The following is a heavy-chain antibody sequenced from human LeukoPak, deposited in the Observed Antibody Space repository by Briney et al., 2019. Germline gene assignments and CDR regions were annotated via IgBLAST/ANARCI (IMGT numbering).Heavy chain of an antibody. CDR1: GYTFTSYY. Sequence: ASVRVSCKASGYTFTSYYMHWVRQAPGQGLEWMGIINPSGGSTSYAQKFQGRVTMTRDTSTSTVYMELSSLRSEDTAVYYCARARRIAAAGTEFDYWGQGTLVTVSS. D-gene: IGHD6-13*01. CDR2: INPSGGST. J-gene: IGHJ4*02. CDR3: ARARRIAAAGTEFDY. V-gene: IGHV1-46*01.